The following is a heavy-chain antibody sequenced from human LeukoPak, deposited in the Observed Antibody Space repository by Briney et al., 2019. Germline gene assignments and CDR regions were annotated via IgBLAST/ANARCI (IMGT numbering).Heavy chain of an antibody. Sequence: GGSLRLSCAASGFTFSSYAMSWARQAPGKGLEWVSAISGSGGSTYYADSVKGRFTISRDNSKNTLYLQMNSLRAEDTAVYYCAKDLLEMVTHAGYYFDYWGQGTLVTVSS. CDR2: ISGSGGST. CDR1: GFTFSSYA. V-gene: IGHV3-23*01. D-gene: IGHD5-24*01. CDR3: AKDLLEMVTHAGYYFDY. J-gene: IGHJ4*02.